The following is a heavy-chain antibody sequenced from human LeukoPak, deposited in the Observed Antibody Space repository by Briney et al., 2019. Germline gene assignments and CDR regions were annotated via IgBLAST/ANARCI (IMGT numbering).Heavy chain of an antibody. V-gene: IGHV4-30-4*08. Sequence: PSQTLSLTCTVSGGSISSGDYYWSWLRQPPGTGREWIGYIYYSGSTYYNPSLKSRVPISVDTSKNQFSLKLSSVTAADTAVYYCARSFVVPAAIFDYRGQGTLVTVS. D-gene: IGHD2-2*01. CDR2: IYYSGST. CDR3: ARSFVVPAAIFDY. J-gene: IGHJ4*02. CDR1: GGSISSGDYY.